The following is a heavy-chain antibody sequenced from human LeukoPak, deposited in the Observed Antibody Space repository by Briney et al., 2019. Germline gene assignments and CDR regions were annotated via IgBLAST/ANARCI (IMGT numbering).Heavy chain of an antibody. V-gene: IGHV3-11*04. CDR1: GFIFSDYY. D-gene: IGHD3-3*01. Sequence: KPGGSLRLSCAASGFIFSDYYMWWIRQAPGKGLELVSNISSSSSTIYYADSVKGCFTISRYNAKNTLYLQMNSLRAEDTAVYYCARDLRYYDFWSGYYRSRDAFDIWGQKTKVTVSS. J-gene: IGHJ3*02. CDR3: ARDLRYYDFWSGYYRSRDAFDI. CDR2: ISSSSSTI.